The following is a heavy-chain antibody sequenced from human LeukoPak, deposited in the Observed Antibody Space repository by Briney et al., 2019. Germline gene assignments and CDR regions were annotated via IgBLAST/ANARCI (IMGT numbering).Heavy chain of an antibody. CDR3: ARRYCSGGSCYSDNWFDP. CDR1: GGSISSGGYY. Sequence: SETLSLTCTVSGGSISSGGYYWGWIRQPPGKGLEWIGSIYYSGSTYYNPSLKSRVTISVDTSKNQFSLKLSSVTAADTAVYYCARRYCSGGSCYSDNWFDPWGQGTLVTVSS. V-gene: IGHV4-39*01. CDR2: IYYSGST. D-gene: IGHD2-15*01. J-gene: IGHJ5*02.